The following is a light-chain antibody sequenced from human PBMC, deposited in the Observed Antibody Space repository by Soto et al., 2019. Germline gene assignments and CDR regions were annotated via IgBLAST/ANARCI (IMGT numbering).Light chain of an antibody. J-gene: IGKJ1*01. CDR3: QQYNNYGSWT. Sequence: DIQMTQSPSTLSASVGDRVTITCRASQSISGWLAWYQQNPGKAPKLLIYKASTLESGVPSRFSGSGSGTEFTLPISSLQPDDFATYYCQQYNNYGSWTFGQGTKVEIK. CDR2: KAS. V-gene: IGKV1-5*03. CDR1: QSISGW.